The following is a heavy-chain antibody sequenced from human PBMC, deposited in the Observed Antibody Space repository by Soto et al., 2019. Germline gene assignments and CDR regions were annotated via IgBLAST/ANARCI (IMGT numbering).Heavy chain of an antibody. D-gene: IGHD2-8*01. J-gene: IGHJ6*02. CDR3: ARAEWRRYYYYGMDV. Sequence: QVQLVESGGGVVQPGRSLRLSCAASGFTFSSYAMHWVRQAPGKGLEWVAVISYDGSNKYYADSVKGRFTISRDNSKNTLYLQMNSLRAEDTAVYYCARAEWRRYYYYGMDVWGQGTTVTVSS. CDR1: GFTFSSYA. V-gene: IGHV3-30-3*01. CDR2: ISYDGSNK.